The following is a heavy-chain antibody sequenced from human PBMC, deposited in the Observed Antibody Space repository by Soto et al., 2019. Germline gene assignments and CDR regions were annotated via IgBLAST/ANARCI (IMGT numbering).Heavy chain of an antibody. Sequence: GGSLRLSCAASGFTFSSYAMHWVRQAPGKGLEWVAVISYDGSNKYYADSVKGRFTISRDNSKNTLYLQMNSLRAEDTAVYYCARGDYYDSPGYGMDVWGQGTTVTVSS. V-gene: IGHV3-30-3*01. CDR2: ISYDGSNK. CDR1: GFTFSSYA. CDR3: ARGDYYDSPGYGMDV. J-gene: IGHJ6*02. D-gene: IGHD3-22*01.